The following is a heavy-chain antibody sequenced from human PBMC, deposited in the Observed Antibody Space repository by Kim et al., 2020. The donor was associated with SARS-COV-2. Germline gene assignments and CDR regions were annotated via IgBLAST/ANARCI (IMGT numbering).Heavy chain of an antibody. J-gene: IGHJ6*03. D-gene: IGHD3-10*01. CDR1: GFTFSDYY. Sequence: GGSLRLSCAVSGFTFSDYYMNWIRQAPGKGLEWISYISSSGSTIYYADSVKGRFTISRDNAKNSLYLQMNSLRVEDTAVYYCARTPARRLWFGELHYYYYTDVWGKWTTVTVSS. CDR3: ARTPARRLWFGELHYYYYTDV. V-gene: IGHV3-11*01. CDR2: ISSSGSTI.